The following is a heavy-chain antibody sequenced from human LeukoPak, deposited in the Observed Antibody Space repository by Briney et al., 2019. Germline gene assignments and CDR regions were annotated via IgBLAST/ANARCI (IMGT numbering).Heavy chain of an antibody. CDR1: GFTFTNAY. CDR2: IRSKSDGETT. CDR3: TTGGYSGSRWWYNGMDV. D-gene: IGHD2-15*01. Sequence: GGSLRLSCAAAGFTFTNAYMNWGRQAPGKGLGGGALIRSKSDGETTDYAAPVRSRFDVSRDDSKTTVFLQMNSLKTEDTAVYYCTTGGYSGSRWWYNGMDVWGQGTTVTVSS. J-gene: IGHJ6*02. V-gene: IGHV3-15*01.